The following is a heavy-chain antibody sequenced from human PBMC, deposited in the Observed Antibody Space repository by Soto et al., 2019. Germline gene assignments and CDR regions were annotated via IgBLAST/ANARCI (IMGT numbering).Heavy chain of an antibody. CDR1: GGSFSGYY. J-gene: IGHJ5*02. D-gene: IGHD1-20*01. Sequence: SETLSLTCAVYGGSFSGYYWSWIRQPPGKGLEWIGEINHSGSTNYNPSLKSRVTISVDTSKNQFSLKLSSVTAADTAVYYCAIHYNWNQGWLDPWGQGTLVTVSS. CDR3: AIHYNWNQGWLDP. CDR2: INHSGST. V-gene: IGHV4-34*01.